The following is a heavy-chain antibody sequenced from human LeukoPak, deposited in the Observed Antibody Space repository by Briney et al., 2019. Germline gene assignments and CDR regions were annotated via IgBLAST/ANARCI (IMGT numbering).Heavy chain of an antibody. CDR3: AREVAAPGPAVGGGIFDY. V-gene: IGHV3-21*01. D-gene: IGHD6-13*01. CDR1: GFTFSSYS. Sequence: GGSLRLSCAASGFTFSSYSMNWVRQAPGKGLEWVSSISSSSSYIYYADSVKGRFTISRDNAKNSLYLQMNSLRAEDTAVYYCAREVAAPGPAVGGGIFDYWGQGTLVTVSS. J-gene: IGHJ4*02. CDR2: ISSSSSYI.